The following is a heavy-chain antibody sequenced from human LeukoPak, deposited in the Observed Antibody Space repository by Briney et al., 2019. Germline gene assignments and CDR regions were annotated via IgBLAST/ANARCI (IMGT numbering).Heavy chain of an antibody. CDR1: GFTFSNYW. CDR3: VRDPLAAHLILDF. D-gene: IGHD6-6*01. Sequence: GGSLRLSCAASGFTFSNYWMSWVRQAPGKGLEWVANIKQDGSEKYYVDSVKGRFTISRDNAKNPLYLQMNTLRAEDTAVYYCVRDPLAAHLILDFWGQGTLVTVSS. V-gene: IGHV3-7*01. J-gene: IGHJ4*02. CDR2: IKQDGSEK.